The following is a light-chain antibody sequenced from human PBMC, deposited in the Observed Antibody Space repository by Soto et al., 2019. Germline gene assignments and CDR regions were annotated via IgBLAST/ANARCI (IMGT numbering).Light chain of an antibody. CDR3: QQYNSDSPLT. V-gene: IGKV1-5*03. Sequence: DIQMTQSPSTLSASVGDRVTITCRASQSISSWLAWYQQKPGTAPKLLIYKASSLESGVPSRFSGSGSGTEFTLTISSLQPDDFATYYSQQYNSDSPLTFGGGTKVEIK. CDR2: KAS. J-gene: IGKJ4*01. CDR1: QSISSW.